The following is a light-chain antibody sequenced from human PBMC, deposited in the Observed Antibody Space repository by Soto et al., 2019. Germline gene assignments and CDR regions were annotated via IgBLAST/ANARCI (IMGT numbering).Light chain of an antibody. Sequence: QPVLTQPPSASGTPGQRVTISCSGSSSNIGSNTVNWYQQLPGTAPKLLIYSNNQRPSGVADRFSGSKSGTSASLAISGLQSEDEADYYCAAWDDSLNGRVFGGGTKLTVL. J-gene: IGLJ3*02. CDR1: SSNIGSNT. CDR2: SNN. V-gene: IGLV1-44*01. CDR3: AAWDDSLNGRV.